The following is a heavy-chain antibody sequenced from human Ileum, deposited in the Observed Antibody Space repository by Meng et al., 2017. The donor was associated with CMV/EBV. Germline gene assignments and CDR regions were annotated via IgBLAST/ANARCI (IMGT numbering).Heavy chain of an antibody. CDR2: INHSEST. V-gene: IGHV4-34*01. D-gene: IGHD3-10*01. CDR3: ARRVGSGKYYFDF. Sequence: CAFYGGSFTGYYCSWIRQSPGKGLEWIGEINHSESTNYNPSLKSRVTISVDSFKNQCSLRLNSVTAADTAVFHCARRVGSGKYYFDFWSQGSLVTVSS. J-gene: IGHJ4*02. CDR1: GGSFTGYY.